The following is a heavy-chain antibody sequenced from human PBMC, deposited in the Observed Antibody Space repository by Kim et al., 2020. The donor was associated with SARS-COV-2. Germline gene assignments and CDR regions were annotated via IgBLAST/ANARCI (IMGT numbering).Heavy chain of an antibody. V-gene: IGHV3-23*01. J-gene: IGHJ5*01. CDR2: ISSAADAAT. Sequence: GGSLRLSCVASGFTFSAYDFSWVRQAPGKGLEWVSAISSAADAATHYADSVRGRFTTSRNNSKSTLYLQMNSLSAEDTAIYYCAKLWIRTYDSWSEGSLV. D-gene: IGHD1-1*01. CDR1: GFTFSAYD. CDR3: AKLWIRTYDS.